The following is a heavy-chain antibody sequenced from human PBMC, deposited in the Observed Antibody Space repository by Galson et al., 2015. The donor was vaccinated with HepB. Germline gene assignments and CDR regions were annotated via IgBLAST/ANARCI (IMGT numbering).Heavy chain of an antibody. J-gene: IGHJ6*02. Sequence: SVKVSCKASGYTFISYYIHWVRQAPGQGLEWMGIINPSGGSTTYAPKFQGRVTMTGDASTSTAYMELSSLRSDDTAVYYCARRLKVAATGTAYYYGLDVWGQGTSVTVSS. CDR3: ARRLKVAATGTAYYYGLDV. V-gene: IGHV1-46*01. CDR1: GYTFISYY. CDR2: INPSGGST. D-gene: IGHD6-13*01.